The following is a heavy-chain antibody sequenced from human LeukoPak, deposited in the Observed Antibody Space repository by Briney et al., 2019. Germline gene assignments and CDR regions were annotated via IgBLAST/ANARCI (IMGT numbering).Heavy chain of an antibody. CDR3: ARAGGLSWFDP. Sequence: ASVKVSCKASGYSFNDKYLHWVRQAPGQGLEWMGSINPNSGGTNYAQKFQGRVTMTTDTSMSTAYMELSRLTSDDTAVYYCARAGGLSWFDPWGQGTLVTVSS. CDR2: INPNSGGT. V-gene: IGHV1-2*02. D-gene: IGHD3-16*01. J-gene: IGHJ5*02. CDR1: GYSFNDKY.